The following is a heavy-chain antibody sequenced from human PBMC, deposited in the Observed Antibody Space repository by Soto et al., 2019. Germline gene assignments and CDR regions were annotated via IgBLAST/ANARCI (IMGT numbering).Heavy chain of an antibody. CDR3: ARDRYYYGSGSHYYYYGMDV. V-gene: IGHV4-30-4*01. J-gene: IGHJ6*02. Sequence: SEALSLTCTVSGGSISSGDYYWSWIRQPPGKGLEWIGYIYYSGSTYYNPSLKSRVTISVDTSKNQFSLKLSSVTAADTAVYYCARDRYYYGSGSHYYYYGMDVWGQGTTVTVSS. CDR2: IYYSGST. D-gene: IGHD3-10*01. CDR1: GGSISSGDYY.